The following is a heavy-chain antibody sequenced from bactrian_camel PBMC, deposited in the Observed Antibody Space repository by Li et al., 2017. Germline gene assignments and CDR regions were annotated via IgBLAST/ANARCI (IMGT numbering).Heavy chain of an antibody. V-gene: IGHV3S53*01. CDR3: AAGWGYPGNCGDYKY. CDR2: INDDGTT. D-gene: IGHD5*01. CDR1: GYTYQLNC. Sequence: HVQLVESGGGSVQTGGSLRLSCTALGYTYQLNCMGFFRQAPGKEREAVALINDDGTTNYVDSVKGRFTISQDDAKNTVYLQMNSLQPEDTAMYYCAAGWGYPGNCGDYKYWGPGTQVTVS. J-gene: IGHJ4*01.